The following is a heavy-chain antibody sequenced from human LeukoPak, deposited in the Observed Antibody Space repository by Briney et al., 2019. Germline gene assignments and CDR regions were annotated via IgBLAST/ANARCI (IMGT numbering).Heavy chain of an antibody. J-gene: IGHJ5*02. CDR1: GGSISSSSYY. V-gene: IGHV4-39*07. CDR3: ARGKFNGVVQHWFDP. Sequence: PSETLSLTCTVSGGSISSSSYYWGWIRQPPGKGLEWIGSIYYSGSTYYNPSLKSRVTISVDTSKNQFSLKLSSVTAADTAVYYCARGKFNGVVQHWFDPWGQGTLVTVSS. D-gene: IGHD3-10*01. CDR2: IYYSGST.